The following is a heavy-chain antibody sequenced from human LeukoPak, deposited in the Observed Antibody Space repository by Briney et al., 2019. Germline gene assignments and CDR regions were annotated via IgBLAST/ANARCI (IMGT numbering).Heavy chain of an antibody. CDR1: GFTFNTNA. J-gene: IGHJ4*02. CDR3: AKGAQRGFYYSNSLEY. D-gene: IGHD4-11*01. Sequence: PGGSLRLSGAATGFTFNTNAMHWARQAPGKGLEWVAVTWSDGTNRHHAGPVKCRFTISRDDAGKTVYLQMSSVIPEDRGVYYCAKGAQRGFYYSNSLEYGGQGTPVTVST. CDR2: TWSDGTNR. V-gene: IGHV3-33*06.